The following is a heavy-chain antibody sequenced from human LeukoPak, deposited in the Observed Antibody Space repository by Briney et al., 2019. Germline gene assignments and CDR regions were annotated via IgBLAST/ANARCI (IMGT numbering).Heavy chain of an antibody. Sequence: PGGSLRLSCEASGFSFSNYWMSWVRQAPGKGLEWVANIQQHGSETYYVDSVKGRFTISRDNAKNSLYLQMNSLRAEDTAVYYCAKDQIIDIPGWFDPWGQGTLVTVSS. D-gene: IGHD3-9*01. V-gene: IGHV3-7*01. CDR1: GFSFSNYW. CDR2: IQQHGSET. CDR3: AKDQIIDIPGWFDP. J-gene: IGHJ5*02.